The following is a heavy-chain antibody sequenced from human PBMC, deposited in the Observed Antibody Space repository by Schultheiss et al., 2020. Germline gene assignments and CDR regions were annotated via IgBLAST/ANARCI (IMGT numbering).Heavy chain of an antibody. CDR2: IIPIFGTA. V-gene: IGHV1-69*13. CDR3: ARDMSGKGTVTTFTYYYYYMDV. J-gene: IGHJ6*03. Sequence: SVKVSCKASGGTFSSYAISWVRQAPGQGLEWMGGIIPIFGTANYAQKFQGRVTITADESTSTAYMELSSLRSEDTAVYYCARDMSGKGTVTTFTYYYYYMDVWGKGTTVTVSS. D-gene: IGHD4-17*01. CDR1: GGTFSSYA.